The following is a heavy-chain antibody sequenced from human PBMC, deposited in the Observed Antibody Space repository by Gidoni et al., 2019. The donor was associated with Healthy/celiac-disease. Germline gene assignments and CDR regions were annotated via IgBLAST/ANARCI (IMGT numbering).Heavy chain of an antibody. J-gene: IGHJ4*02. Sequence: EVQLLECGGGWVQPGGSLRLACAASGVNFGSDARSWGRRAPGTGLEWVSAISVSGDITSCADSVKGRFTLSSDNSTNTLCLQMNSLRAEDTAVYYCAKEREQLDQYYFDYWGQGTLVTVSS. V-gene: IGHV3-23*01. CDR3: AKEREQLDQYYFDY. D-gene: IGHD6-6*01. CDR2: ISVSGDIT. CDR1: GVNFGSDA.